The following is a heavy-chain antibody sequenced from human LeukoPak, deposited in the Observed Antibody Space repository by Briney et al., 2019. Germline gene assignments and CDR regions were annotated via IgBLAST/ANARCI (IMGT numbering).Heavy chain of an antibody. D-gene: IGHD6-13*01. CDR1: GGSITSSNYY. J-gene: IGHJ4*02. CDR3: ATSGWYQTGVY. V-gene: IGHV4-39*07. Sequence: SETLSLTCTVSGGSITSSNYYWGWIRQPPGKGLEWIGSIYYSGSTYYNPSLKSRVTISVDTSKNQFSLKVSSLTAADTAVYYCATSGWYQTGVYWGQGTLVTVSS. CDR2: IYYSGST.